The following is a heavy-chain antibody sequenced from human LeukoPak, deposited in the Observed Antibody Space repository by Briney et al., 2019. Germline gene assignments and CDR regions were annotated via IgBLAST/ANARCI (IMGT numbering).Heavy chain of an antibody. Sequence: GGSLRLSCAASGFTFSSYAMSWVRQAPGKGLEWVSAISGSGGSTYYADSVKGRFTISRDNSKNTLYLQMNSLRAEDTAVYYCAKDLKRGSSYAKTPDYYFDYWGQGTLVTVSS. D-gene: IGHD1-26*01. CDR3: AKDLKRGSSYAKTPDYYFDY. CDR1: GFTFSSYA. J-gene: IGHJ4*02. CDR2: ISGSGGST. V-gene: IGHV3-23*01.